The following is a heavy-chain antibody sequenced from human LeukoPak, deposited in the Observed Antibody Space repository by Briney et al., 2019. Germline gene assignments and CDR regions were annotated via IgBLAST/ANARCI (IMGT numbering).Heavy chain of an antibody. V-gene: IGHV1-2*02. CDR3: ARDSGRIYYGSGGPGYMDV. J-gene: IGHJ6*03. Sequence: ASVKVSYRASGYTITGYYMHLVRQAPGQGLEWMGWMNPDSGGTNYAQKFQGRVTMTRDTSISTAYMELSRLRSDDTAVYYCARDSGRIYYGSGGPGYMDVWGKGTTVTISS. D-gene: IGHD3-10*01. CDR1: GYTITGYY. CDR2: MNPDSGGT.